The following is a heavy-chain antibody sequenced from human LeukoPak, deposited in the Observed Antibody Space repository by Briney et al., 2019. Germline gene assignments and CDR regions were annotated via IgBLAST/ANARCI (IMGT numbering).Heavy chain of an antibody. J-gene: IGHJ6*02. CDR3: ARGLVFGVDTDYYYYGMDV. CDR2: TIPIFGTA. D-gene: IGHD3-3*01. V-gene: IGHV1-69*13. CDR1: GGTFSSYA. Sequence: SVKVSCKASGGTFSSYAISWVRQAPGQGLEWMGGTIPIFGTANYAQRFQGRVTITADESTSTAYMELSSLRSEDTAVYYCARGLVFGVDTDYYYYGMDVWGQGTTVTVSS.